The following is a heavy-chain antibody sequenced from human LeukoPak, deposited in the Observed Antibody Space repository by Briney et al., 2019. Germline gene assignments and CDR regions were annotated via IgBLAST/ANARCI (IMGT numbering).Heavy chain of an antibody. CDR1: GHSISSAYY. V-gene: IGHV4-38-2*02. Sequence: PSETLSLTCTVSGHSISSAYYWGWVRQPPRKGLEWIGSIYHSGSSYYNPSLKSRVSISVDTSKNQFSLKLNSLTAADTAVYYCATEHYYGSGTYHPDYWGQGTLVTVSS. CDR2: IYHSGSS. J-gene: IGHJ4*02. CDR3: ATEHYYGSGTYHPDY. D-gene: IGHD3-10*01.